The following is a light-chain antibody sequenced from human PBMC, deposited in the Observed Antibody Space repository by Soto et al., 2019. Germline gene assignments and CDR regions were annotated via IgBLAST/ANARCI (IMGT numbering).Light chain of an antibody. V-gene: IGLV1-51*01. Sequence: QAVVTQPPSVSAAPGQKVTISGSGSSSNIGNNYVSWYQQLPGTAPKLLIYDNNKRPSGIPDRFSGSKSGTSATLGITGLQTGDEADYYCGTWDSSLSAGEVFGGGTKLTVL. CDR2: DNN. J-gene: IGLJ2*01. CDR3: GTWDSSLSAGEV. CDR1: SSNIGNNY.